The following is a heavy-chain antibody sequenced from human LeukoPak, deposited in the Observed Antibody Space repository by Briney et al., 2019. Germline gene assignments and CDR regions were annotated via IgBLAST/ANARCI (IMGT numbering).Heavy chain of an antibody. V-gene: IGHV1-18*01. Sequence: ASVKVSCKASGYTFTSYGISWVRQAPGQGLEWMGWISTYNGNTNYAQKLQGRVTMTRDTSISTAYMELSRLRSDDTAVYYCARYESSSGWYGSSYMDVWGNGTTVTVSS. CDR2: ISTYNGNT. D-gene: IGHD6-19*01. CDR3: ARYESSSGWYGSSYMDV. CDR1: GYTFTSYG. J-gene: IGHJ6*03.